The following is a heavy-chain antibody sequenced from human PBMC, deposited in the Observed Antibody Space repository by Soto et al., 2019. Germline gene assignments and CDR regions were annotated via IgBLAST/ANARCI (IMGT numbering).Heavy chain of an antibody. D-gene: IGHD2-21*02. Sequence: QVQLQESGPGLVKPSQTLSLTCTVSGGSISSGGYYWSWIRQHPGKGLEWIGYIYYSGSTYYNPSLMSRVTLPVDTSKNQFSLELRSVPAADTAVYYCARGECGGDCYPYWYFDLWGRGTLVTVSS. CDR3: ARGECGGDCYPYWYFDL. J-gene: IGHJ2*01. V-gene: IGHV4-31*03. CDR2: IYYSGST. CDR1: GGSISSGGYY.